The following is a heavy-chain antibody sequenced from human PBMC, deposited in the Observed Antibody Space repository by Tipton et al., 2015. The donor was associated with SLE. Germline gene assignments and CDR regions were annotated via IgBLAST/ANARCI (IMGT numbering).Heavy chain of an antibody. V-gene: IGHV4-34*01. CDR3: ARGRYYDSSGLGY. J-gene: IGHJ4*02. Sequence: TLSLTCAVYGGSFSGYYWSWIRQPPGKGLEWIGEINHSGSTNYNPSLKSRVTISVDTSKNQFSLKLSSVTAADTAMYYCARGRYYDSSGLGYWGQGTLVTVSS. CDR2: INHSGST. CDR1: GGSFSGYY. D-gene: IGHD3-22*01.